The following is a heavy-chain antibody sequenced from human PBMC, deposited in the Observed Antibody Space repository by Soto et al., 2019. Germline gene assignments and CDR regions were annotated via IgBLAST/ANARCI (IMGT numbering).Heavy chain of an antibody. J-gene: IGHJ6*02. V-gene: IGHV1-18*04. CDR3: ALTYYDFWSGPPPIYYYYGMDV. D-gene: IGHD3-3*01. CDR2: ISAYNGNT. Sequence: ASVKVSCKASGYTFTSYGISWVRQAPGQGLEWMGWISAYNGNTNYAQKLQGRVTMTTDTSTSTAYMELRSLRSDDTAVYYCALTYYDFWSGPPPIYYYYGMDVWGQGTTVTVS. CDR1: GYTFTSYG.